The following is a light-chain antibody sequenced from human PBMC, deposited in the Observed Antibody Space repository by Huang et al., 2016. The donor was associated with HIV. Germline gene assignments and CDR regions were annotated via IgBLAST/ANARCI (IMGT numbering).Light chain of an antibody. Sequence: DIQMTQSPSTLSASVGDRFTITCRASQSFTTWLAWYQQKPGKAPKLLIYDVSSLESGVPSRFSGSGSGTEFTLTISSLQPDDFATYYCQQYDGYPWTFGQGTKVEIK. CDR2: DVS. CDR3: QQYDGYPWT. CDR1: QSFTTW. V-gene: IGKV1-5*01. J-gene: IGKJ1*01.